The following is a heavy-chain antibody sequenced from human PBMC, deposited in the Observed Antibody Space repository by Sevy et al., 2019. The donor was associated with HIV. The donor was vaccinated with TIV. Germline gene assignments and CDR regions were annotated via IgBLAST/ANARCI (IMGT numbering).Heavy chain of an antibody. CDR1: GFTFSNYA. D-gene: IGHD6-19*01. CDR2: IRISGGNT. V-gene: IGHV3-23*01. J-gene: IGHJ4*02. CDR3: AKEWTQLSDWYGELDY. Sequence: GGSLRLSCAASGFTFSNYAMSWVRQAPGKGLEWVSSIRISGGNTYYADSVKGRFTISRDNSKNTLYLQMNSLRAEDTAVYYCAKEWTQLSDWYGELDYWGQGSLVNVSS.